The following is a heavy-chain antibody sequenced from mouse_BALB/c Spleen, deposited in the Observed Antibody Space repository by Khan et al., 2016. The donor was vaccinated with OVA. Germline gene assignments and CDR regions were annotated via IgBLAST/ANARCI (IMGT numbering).Heavy chain of an antibody. V-gene: IGHV5-12*02. D-gene: IGHD1-1*01. J-gene: IGHJ3*01. CDR2: ISHGGGNT. Sequence: EVQLVESGGGLVQPEGSLKLSCATSGFTLSDYYMYWVRQTPEKRLEWVAYISHGGGNTYYADTVKGRFTISRDDDKNTLYLQMRRLKSEDTAMYYCSRHYYDGIAYWGHGTLVTVSA. CDR1: GFTLSDYY. CDR3: SRHYYDGIAY.